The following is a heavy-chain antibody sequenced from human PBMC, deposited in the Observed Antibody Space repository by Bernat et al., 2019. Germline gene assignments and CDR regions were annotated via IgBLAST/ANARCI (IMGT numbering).Heavy chain of an antibody. V-gene: IGHV5-10-1*03. Sequence: EVQLVQSGAEVKKPGESLRISCKGSGYSFTSYWISWVRQMSGKGLEGMGRIDPSDSYTNYSPSFQGHVTISADKSISTAYLQWSSLKASDTAMYYCARHGRAWDTIFGVVNTYYYYYYMDVWGKGTTVTVSS. CDR1: GYSFTSYW. J-gene: IGHJ6*03. CDR2: IDPSDSYT. CDR3: ARHGRAWDTIFGVVNTYYYYYYMDV. D-gene: IGHD3-3*01.